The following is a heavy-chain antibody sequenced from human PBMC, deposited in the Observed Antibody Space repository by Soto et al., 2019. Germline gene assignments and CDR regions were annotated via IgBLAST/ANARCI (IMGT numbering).Heavy chain of an antibody. V-gene: IGHV4-39*01. D-gene: IGHD3-16*01. CDR1: GGSISSSSYY. CDR3: ARHVRALGGHYYGMDV. Sequence: PSETLSLTCTVSGGSISSSSYYWGWIRQPPGKGLEWIGSIYYSGSTYYNPSLKSRVTISVDTSKNQFSLKLSSVTAADTAVYYCARHVRALGGHYYGMDVWGQGTTVTVSS. CDR2: IYYSGST. J-gene: IGHJ6*02.